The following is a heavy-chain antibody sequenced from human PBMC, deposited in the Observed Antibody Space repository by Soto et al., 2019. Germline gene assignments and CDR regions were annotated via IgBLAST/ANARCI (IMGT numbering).Heavy chain of an antibody. D-gene: IGHD3-10*01. Sequence: GGSLRLSCAASGFTFSSYAMHWVRQAPGKGLEWVAVISYDGSNKYYADSVKGRFTISRDNSKNTLYLQMNSLRAEDTAVYYCARGLHVVRGVMVYWGQGTLVTVSS. V-gene: IGHV3-30-3*01. CDR1: GFTFSSYA. J-gene: IGHJ4*02. CDR2: ISYDGSNK. CDR3: ARGLHVVRGVMVY.